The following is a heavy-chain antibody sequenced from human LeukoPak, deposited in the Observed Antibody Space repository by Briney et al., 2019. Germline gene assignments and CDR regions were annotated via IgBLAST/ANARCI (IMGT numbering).Heavy chain of an antibody. V-gene: IGHV4-39*07. CDR2: IYYSGST. D-gene: IGHD3-10*01. CDR1: GGSISSSSYY. CDR3: ARVNYGSGSYWFDP. Sequence: SETLSLTCTVSGGSISSSSYYWGWIRQPPGKGLEWIGSIYYSGSTNYNPSLKSRVTISVDTSKNQFSLKLSSVTAADTAVYYCARVNYGSGSYWFDPWGQGTLVTVSS. J-gene: IGHJ5*02.